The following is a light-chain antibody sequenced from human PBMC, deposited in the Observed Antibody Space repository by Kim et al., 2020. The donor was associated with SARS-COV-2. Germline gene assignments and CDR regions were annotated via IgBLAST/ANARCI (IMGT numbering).Light chain of an antibody. CDR2: QDS. V-gene: IGLV3-1*01. J-gene: IGLJ2*01. CDR3: QAWDSSTAV. CDR1: KLGDKY. Sequence: SYELTQPPSVSVSPGQTASITCSGDKLGDKYACWYQQKPGQSPVLAIYQDSKRPSGIPERFSGSNSGNTATLTISGTQAMEEADYYCQAWDSSTAVFGGGTQLTVL.